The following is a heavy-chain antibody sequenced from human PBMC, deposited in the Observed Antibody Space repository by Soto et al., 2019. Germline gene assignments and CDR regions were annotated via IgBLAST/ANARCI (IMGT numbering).Heavy chain of an antibody. V-gene: IGHV1-69*02. D-gene: IGHD3-22*01. CDR2: IIPILGIA. CDR3: ARVAEGSVRGIVDWYFDL. Sequence: GASVKVSCKASGGTFSSYTISWVRQAPGQGLEWMGRIIPILGIANYAQKFQGRVTITADKSTSTAYMELSSLRSEDTAVYYCARVAEGSVRGIVDWYFDLWGRGTLVTVSS. J-gene: IGHJ2*01. CDR1: GGTFSSYT.